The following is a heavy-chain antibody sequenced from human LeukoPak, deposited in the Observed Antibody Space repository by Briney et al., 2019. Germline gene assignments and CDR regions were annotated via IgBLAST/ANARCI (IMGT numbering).Heavy chain of an antibody. CDR3: ARRDPDSIDY. J-gene: IGHJ4*02. CDR1: GGSISSYY. CDR2: IYYSGST. Sequence: PSETLSLTCDVSGGSISSYYWSWIRQPPGKGLEWIGYIYYSGSTNYNPSLKSRVTISVDTSKNQFSLKLSAVTAADTAVYYCARRDPDSIDYWGQGTLVTVSS. V-gene: IGHV4-59*01. D-gene: IGHD2-21*02.